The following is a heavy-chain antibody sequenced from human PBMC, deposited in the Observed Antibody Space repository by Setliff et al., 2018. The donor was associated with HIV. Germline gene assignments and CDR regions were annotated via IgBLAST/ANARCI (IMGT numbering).Heavy chain of an antibody. V-gene: IGHV3-23*01. CDR3: ARDSAAWVTELGILGY. Sequence: GGSLRLSCVVSGFTFSSYAMSWVRQAPGKGLEWVSVISGSGGSTHYAGSVKGRFTISRDTSKNTVYLQMTGLRLDDTAVYYCARDSAAWVTELGILGYWGQGTLVTVSS. J-gene: IGHJ4*02. CDR1: GFTFSSYA. D-gene: IGHD3-3*01. CDR2: ISGSGGST.